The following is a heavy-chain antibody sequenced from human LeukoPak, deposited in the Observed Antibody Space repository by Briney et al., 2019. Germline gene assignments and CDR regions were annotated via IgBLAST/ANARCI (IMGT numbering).Heavy chain of an antibody. J-gene: IGHJ6*03. CDR2: IRYDGSNK. CDR3: ARDPSAYAYYMDV. D-gene: IGHD5-12*01. Sequence: PGGSLRLSCAASGFTFSSYGMHWVRQAPGKGLEGGAFIRYDGSNKYYADSVKGRFTISRDNSKNTLYLQMNSLSAEDTAVYYCARDPSAYAYYMDVWGKGTTVTISS. CDR1: GFTFSSYG. V-gene: IGHV3-30*02.